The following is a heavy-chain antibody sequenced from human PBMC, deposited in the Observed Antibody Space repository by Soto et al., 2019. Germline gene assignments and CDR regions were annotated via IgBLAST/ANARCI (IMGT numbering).Heavy chain of an antibody. D-gene: IGHD2-15*01. CDR1: GYTFTSYG. CDR2: ISAYNGNT. CDR3: GRDRYSSHLGMAV. Sequence: QVQLVQSGAEVKKPGASVKVSCKASGYTFTSYGISWVRQAPGQGLEWMGWISAYNGNTNYAQKLRGRVTRPTDTSTGKAYVELGRWVSDDTAVYYGGRDRYSSHLGMAVGAKGTTVTVS. V-gene: IGHV1-18*01. J-gene: IGHJ6*04.